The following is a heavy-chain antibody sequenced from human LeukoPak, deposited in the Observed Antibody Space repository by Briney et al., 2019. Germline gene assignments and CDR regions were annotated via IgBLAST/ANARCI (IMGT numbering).Heavy chain of an antibody. J-gene: IGHJ3*02. CDR1: GYTFTSYY. Sequence: ASVKVSCKASGYTFTSYYMHWLRQAPGQGLEWMGIINPSGGSTSYAQKFQGRVTMTRDTSTSTVYMELSSLRSEDTAVYYCARDGGSDAFDMWGQGTMVTVSS. CDR2: INPSGGST. CDR3: ARDGGSDAFDM. V-gene: IGHV1-46*01.